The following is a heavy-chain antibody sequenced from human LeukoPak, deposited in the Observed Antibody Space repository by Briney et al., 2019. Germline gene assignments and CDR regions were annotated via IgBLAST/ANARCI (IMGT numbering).Heavy chain of an antibody. J-gene: IGHJ4*02. CDR1: GFTFSSFS. CDR3: ATGRILWK. D-gene: IGHD2/OR15-2a*01. V-gene: IGHV3-7*01. Sequence: GGSQRLSCADSGFTFSSFSMNWVRQAPGKGMEWVASIKQDGSEKYSVDSLKGRFTISRDNAKNSLYLQMNNLRAEDTAVYHCATGRILWKWGQGTLVTVSS. CDR2: IKQDGSEK.